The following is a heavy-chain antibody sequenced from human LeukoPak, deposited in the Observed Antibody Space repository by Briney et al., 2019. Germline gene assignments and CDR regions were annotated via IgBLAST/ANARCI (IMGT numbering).Heavy chain of an antibody. V-gene: IGHV5-51*01. CDR2: IYPGDSDT. Sequence: GESLKISCKGSGYSFTSYWIGWVRQMPGKGLEWMGIIYPGDSDTRYSPSFQGQVTISADKSISTAYLQWSSLKASDTAMYYCARRRCSGGSCYLGWFDPWGQGTLVTVSS. J-gene: IGHJ5*02. D-gene: IGHD2-15*01. CDR3: ARRRCSGGSCYLGWFDP. CDR1: GYSFTSYW.